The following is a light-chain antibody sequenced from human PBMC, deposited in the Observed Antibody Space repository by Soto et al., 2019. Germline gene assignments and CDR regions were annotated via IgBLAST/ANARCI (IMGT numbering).Light chain of an antibody. CDR1: SSDVGGYSY. J-gene: IGLJ3*02. CDR2: EVS. Sequence: QSALTQPASVSGSPGQSITISCTGTSSDVGGYSYVSWYQQHPGKAPKLMIYEVSNRPSGVSNRFSGSKSGNTASLTISGLQAEDAADYYCSSYTRSSTRVFGGGTKLTVL. V-gene: IGLV2-14*01. CDR3: SSYTRSSTRV.